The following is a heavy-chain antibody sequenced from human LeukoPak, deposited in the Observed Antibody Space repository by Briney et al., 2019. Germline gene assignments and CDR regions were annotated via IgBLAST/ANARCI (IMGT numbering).Heavy chain of an antibody. V-gene: IGHV4-39*01. CDR1: GGSISSDVHY. J-gene: IGHJ6*02. Sequence: SETLSLTCTVAGGSISSDVHYWDWTRQAPGKGLEWIGSLLYNGNTWYNPSLESRVTISVDTSENQFSLRLTSVNAADTALYFCTRRGSGNGGTYAGMDVWGPGTSVTVSS. D-gene: IGHD1-26*01. CDR3: TRRGSGNGGTYAGMDV. CDR2: LLYNGNT.